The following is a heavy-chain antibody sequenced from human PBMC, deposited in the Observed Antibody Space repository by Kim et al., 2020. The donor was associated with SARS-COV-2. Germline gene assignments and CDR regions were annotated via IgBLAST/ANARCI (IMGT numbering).Heavy chain of an antibody. D-gene: IGHD3-9*01. CDR2: INHSGST. V-gene: IGHV4-34*01. CDR1: GGSFSGYY. J-gene: IGHJ5*02. CDR3: AREVPSSPPSRVRYSDP. Sequence: SETLSLTCAVYGGSFSGYYWSWIRQPPGKGLEWIGEINHSGSTNYNPSLKSRVTISVDTSKNQFSLKLSSVTAADTAVYYCAREVPSSPPSRVRYSDPWGQGTLVTVSS.